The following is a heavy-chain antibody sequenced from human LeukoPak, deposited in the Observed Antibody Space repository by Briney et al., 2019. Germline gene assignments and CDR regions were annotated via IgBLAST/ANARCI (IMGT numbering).Heavy chain of an antibody. Sequence: RPGGSLRLSCAASGFTFSSYAMSWVRQAPGKGLEWVSAISGSGGSTYYADSVKGRFTISRDNSKNTLYLQMNSLRAEDTAVYYCAKAFYDYYYGMDVWGQGTTVTVSS. J-gene: IGHJ6*02. CDR1: GFTFSSYA. CDR2: ISGSGGST. V-gene: IGHV3-23*01. CDR3: AKAFYDYYYGMDV.